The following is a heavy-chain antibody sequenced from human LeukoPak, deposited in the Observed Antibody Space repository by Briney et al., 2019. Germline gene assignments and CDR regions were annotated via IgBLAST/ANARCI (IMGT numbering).Heavy chain of an antibody. D-gene: IGHD2-2*01. CDR3: ARGCSSTSCPGPYYGMDV. Sequence: SETLSLTCAVYGGSFSGYYWSWIRQPPGKGLEWIGEINHSGSTNYNPSPKSRVTISVDTSKNQFSLKLSSVTAADTAVYYCARGCSSTSCPGPYYGMDVWGQGTTVAVSS. V-gene: IGHV4-34*01. J-gene: IGHJ6*02. CDR2: INHSGST. CDR1: GGSFSGYY.